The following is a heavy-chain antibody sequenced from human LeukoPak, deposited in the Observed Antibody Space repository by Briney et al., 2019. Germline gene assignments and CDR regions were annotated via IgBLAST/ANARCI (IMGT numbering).Heavy chain of an antibody. D-gene: IGHD3-22*01. CDR3: AREGHYYDSSGYYGAFDI. CDR1: GYTFTSYY. J-gene: IGHJ3*02. V-gene: IGHV1-46*01. Sequence: GASVKVSRKASGYTFTSYYMHWVRQAPAQRLEWIGIINPSGGSTSYAQKFQGRVTMTRDMSTSTVYMELSSLRSEDTAVYYCAREGHYYDSSGYYGAFDIWGQGTMVTVSS. CDR2: INPSGGST.